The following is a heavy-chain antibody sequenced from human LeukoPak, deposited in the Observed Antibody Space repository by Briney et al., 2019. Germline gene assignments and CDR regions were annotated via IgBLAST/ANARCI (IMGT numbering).Heavy chain of an antibody. V-gene: IGHV4-34*01. J-gene: IGHJ3*02. CDR2: INHSGST. Sequence: PSETLSLTCAVYGGSFSGYYWSWIRQPPGKGLEWIGEINHSGSTNYNPSLKSRVTISVDTSKNQFSLKLSSVTAADTAVYYCARVRYCSSTSCYAGSRTGNDIWGQGTMVTVSS. D-gene: IGHD2-2*01. CDR3: ARVRYCSSTSCYAGSRTGNDI. CDR1: GGSFSGYY.